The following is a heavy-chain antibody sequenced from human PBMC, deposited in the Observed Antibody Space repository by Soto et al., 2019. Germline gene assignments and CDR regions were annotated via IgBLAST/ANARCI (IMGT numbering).Heavy chain of an antibody. V-gene: IGHV5-51*04. CDR1: GYSFTSYW. CDR3: ARSRHPDAFHI. J-gene: IGHJ3*02. Sequence: GQSLKISCKGSGYSFTSYWNGWVRQLPGKGLEWMGIIYPGDSDTRYSPSFQGQVTISADMPFSTAYLQGSSLKASDTAMYYSARSRHPDAFHIWGPGTMGTV. CDR2: IYPGDSDT.